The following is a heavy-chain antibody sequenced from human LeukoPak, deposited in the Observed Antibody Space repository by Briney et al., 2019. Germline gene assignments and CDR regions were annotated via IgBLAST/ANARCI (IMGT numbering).Heavy chain of an antibody. D-gene: IGHD4-17*01. CDR1: GFTFSRYS. Sequence: GGSLRLSCAASGFTFSRYSMNWVRQAPGKGLEWVSYISGSGDTIYSADSVKGRFAVSRDNAKNSLYLQMNSLRAEDTAVYYCASAGMTTVTTIGFYWGQGTLVTVSS. CDR3: ASAGMTTVTTIGFY. J-gene: IGHJ4*02. V-gene: IGHV3-48*01. CDR2: ISGSGDTI.